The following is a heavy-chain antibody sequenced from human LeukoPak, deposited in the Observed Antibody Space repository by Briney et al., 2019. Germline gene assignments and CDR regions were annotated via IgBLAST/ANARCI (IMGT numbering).Heavy chain of an antibody. V-gene: IGHV1-18*01. D-gene: IGHD3-10*01. CDR1: GYSFTNYG. Sequence: ASVKVSCKASGYSFTNYGISWVRQAPGQGLEWMGWISGYNGKTNYAQKLQGRVTMTTDTFTSTAYMELRSLRSDDTAVYYCARELDYYGSGRQGSPYYYYGMDVWGQGTTVTVSS. CDR3: ARELDYYGSGRQGSPYYYYGMDV. J-gene: IGHJ6*02. CDR2: ISGYNGKT.